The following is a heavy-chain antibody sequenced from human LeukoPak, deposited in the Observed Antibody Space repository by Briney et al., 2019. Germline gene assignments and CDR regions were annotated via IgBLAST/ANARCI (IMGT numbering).Heavy chain of an antibody. D-gene: IGHD5-12*01. CDR1: GYTFTSYY. CDR3: ARVRSSGYALVGY. Sequence: AASVTVSCKASGYTFTSYYMHWVRQAPGQGLEWVGIINPSGGSTSYAQKFQGRVTMTRDTSTSTVYMELSSLRSEDTAVYYCARVRSSGYALVGYWGQGTLVTVSS. CDR2: INPSGGST. V-gene: IGHV1-46*01. J-gene: IGHJ4*02.